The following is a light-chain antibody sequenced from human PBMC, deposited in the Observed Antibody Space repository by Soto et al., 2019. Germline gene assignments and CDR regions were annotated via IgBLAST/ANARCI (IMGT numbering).Light chain of an antibody. CDR2: DIN. J-gene: IGLJ2*01. Sequence: QAVVTQEPSLTVSPGGTVTLTCGSSTGGVTSGHYPYWFQQKPGQGPRTLIYDINRKHSWTPARFSGSLLGGKAALTLSGAQPEDEAEYYCLLTYRGSRVFGGGTKVTVL. CDR1: TGGVTSGHY. V-gene: IGLV7-46*01. CDR3: LLTYRGSRV.